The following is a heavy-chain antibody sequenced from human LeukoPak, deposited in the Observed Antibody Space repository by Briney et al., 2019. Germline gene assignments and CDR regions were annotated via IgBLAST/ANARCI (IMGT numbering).Heavy chain of an antibody. CDR1: GDSISSYF. V-gene: IGHV4-59*01. D-gene: IGHD5-12*01. Sequence: PSETLSLTCTVSGDSISSYFWCRIRQPPGKGLEWIGCLYYSGRTNYSPSLTSRVTLSADTSKNQFSLKLNSVTAADSAIYYCARDYSGYEFDYWGQGTLVTVSS. CDR3: ARDYSGYEFDY. CDR2: LYYSGRT. J-gene: IGHJ4*02.